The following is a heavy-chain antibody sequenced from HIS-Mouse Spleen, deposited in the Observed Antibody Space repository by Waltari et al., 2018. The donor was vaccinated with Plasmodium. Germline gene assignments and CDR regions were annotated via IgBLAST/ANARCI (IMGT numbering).Heavy chain of an antibody. CDR2: IRQDGSEK. V-gene: IGHV3-7*01. CDR3: ASSWYWYFDL. Sequence: EVQLVASGGGLVQPGGSLRRSCAAPGCTSSSYWMIWGRQAPGKGGEWVAKIRQDGSEKYYVDSVKGRFTISRDNAKNSLYLQMNSLRAEDTVVYYCASSWYWYFDLWGRGTLVTVSS. J-gene: IGHJ2*01. CDR1: GCTSSSYW. D-gene: IGHD6-13*01.